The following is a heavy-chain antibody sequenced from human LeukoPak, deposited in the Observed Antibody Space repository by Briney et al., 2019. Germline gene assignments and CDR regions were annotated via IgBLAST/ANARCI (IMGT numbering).Heavy chain of an antibody. CDR2: IKQDGSDK. J-gene: IGHJ4*02. V-gene: IGHV3-7*01. Sequence: GDSLRLSCAASGFTFAKYWMTWVRQAPGKGLEWVGNIKQDGSDKNYMDSVKGRFTISRDNTKNSVYLQMSSLRAEDTAVYYCAREVWGPEYWGQGTLVTVSS. CDR1: GFTFAKYW. CDR3: AREVWGPEY. D-gene: IGHD1-14*01.